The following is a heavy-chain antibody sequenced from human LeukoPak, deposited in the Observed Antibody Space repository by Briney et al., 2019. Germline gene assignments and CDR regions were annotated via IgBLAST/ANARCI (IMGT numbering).Heavy chain of an antibody. J-gene: IGHJ4*02. CDR1: GFTFRIAD. CDR3: IIGATSG. V-gene: IGHV3-15*01. Sequence: PGGSLRLSCADSGFTFRIADINWVRQAAGKGLEWVGHVKSKTDGGTTDYAAPVKGRFTIARDDSKDTVYLQMTSLKTEDTAVYYSIIGATSGWGEATLVTVSS. D-gene: IGHD2-15*01. CDR2: VKSKTDGGTT.